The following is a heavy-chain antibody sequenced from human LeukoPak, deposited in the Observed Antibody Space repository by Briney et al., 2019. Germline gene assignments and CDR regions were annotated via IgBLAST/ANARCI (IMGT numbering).Heavy chain of an antibody. CDR3: AKDPRGYSYGGIDY. CDR2: ISYDGSNK. V-gene: IGHV3-30*18. J-gene: IGHJ4*02. D-gene: IGHD5-18*01. CDR1: GFTFSSYG. Sequence: GRSLRLSCAASGFTFSSYGMHWVRQAPGKGLEWVAVISYDGSNKYYAVSVKGRFTISRDNSKNTLYLQMNSLRAEDTAVYYCAKDPRGYSYGGIDYWGQGTLVTVSS.